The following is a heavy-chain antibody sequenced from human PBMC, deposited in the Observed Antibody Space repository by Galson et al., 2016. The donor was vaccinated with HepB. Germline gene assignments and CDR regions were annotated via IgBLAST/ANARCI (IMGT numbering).Heavy chain of an antibody. D-gene: IGHD6-19*01. V-gene: IGHV3-23*01. J-gene: IGHJ4*02. CDR3: AKFTQQWLDRVYYFDY. CDR2: ISGDGGTS. CDR1: GSTVFNNY. Sequence: SLRLSCAASGSTVFNNYMSWVRQAPGKGLEWVSSISGDGGTSYYADSVQGRFTTSRDRSKNTLSLQMNSLRADDTAVYYCAKFTQQWLDRVYYFDYWGQGALVTVSS.